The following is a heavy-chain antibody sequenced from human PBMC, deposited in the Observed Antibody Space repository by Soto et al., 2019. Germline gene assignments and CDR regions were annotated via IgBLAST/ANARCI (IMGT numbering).Heavy chain of an antibody. CDR1: GDSISSHY. J-gene: IGHJ4*02. CDR2: IYTSGDT. D-gene: IGHD3-22*01. CDR3: AREYTRIVVGPTPFYFDY. V-gene: IGHV4-4*07. Sequence: SETLSLTCSVSGDSISSHYWSWIRQPAGKGLEWIGRIYTSGDTTYNPSLKSRVTMSVDTSKNQFSLKLSSVTAADTAVYNCAREYTRIVVGPTPFYFDYWGQGTLVTVSS.